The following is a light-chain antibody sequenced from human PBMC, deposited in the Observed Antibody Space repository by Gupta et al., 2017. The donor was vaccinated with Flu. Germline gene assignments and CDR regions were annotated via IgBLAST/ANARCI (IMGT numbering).Light chain of an antibody. CDR3: RQSIRFPLT. Sequence: DVVMTQTPVSVSVAPGQPASISCRSSQSLLHSDGKTYLYWYFQRPGQSQQLLIYESSNRVSGVPDRISGSGSGTDFTLNFSRVEAEDVGTYYCRQSIRFPLTFGGGTKVEIK. CDR2: ESS. V-gene: IGKV2D-29*02. J-gene: IGKJ4*01. CDR1: QSLLHSDGKTY.